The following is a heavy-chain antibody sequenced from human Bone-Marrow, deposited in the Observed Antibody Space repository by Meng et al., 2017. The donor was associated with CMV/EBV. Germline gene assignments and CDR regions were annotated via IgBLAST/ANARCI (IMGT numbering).Heavy chain of an antibody. CDR2: ISNSPTTI. D-gene: IGHD6-19*01. CDR1: GFTFSRFV. J-gene: IGHJ4*02. CDR3: ARVDSGWLHIDY. V-gene: IGHV3-48*04. Sequence: GESLKISCAASGFTFSRFVMNWVRQAPGKGLEWVSYISNSPTTIHYADSVKGRFTISRDNAKNTLNLQMNSLIPADTAVYYCARVDSGWLHIDYWGQGTLVTVSS.